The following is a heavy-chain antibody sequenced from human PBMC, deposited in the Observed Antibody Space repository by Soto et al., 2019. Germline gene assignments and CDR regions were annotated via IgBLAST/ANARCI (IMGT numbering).Heavy chain of an antibody. D-gene: IGHD2-15*01. CDR2: IHPSGDT. CDR3: VRGYCTTSPCSGDFQF. J-gene: IGHJ1*01. Sequence: QVQLVQSGAELKKPGASVKVACKASGYKFTTYFIHWVRQAPGQGLEWMGMIHPSGDTGYAQKFRGRVTVTIDTSTTTDYMELRNLTSEYTAVYFSVRGYCTTSPCSGDFQFWGQGTLVTVSS. CDR1: GYKFTTYF. V-gene: IGHV1-46*01.